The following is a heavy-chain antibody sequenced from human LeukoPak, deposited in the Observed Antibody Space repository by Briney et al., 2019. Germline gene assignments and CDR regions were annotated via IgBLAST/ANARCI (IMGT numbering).Heavy chain of an antibody. D-gene: IGHD7-27*01. J-gene: IGHJ4*02. V-gene: IGHV4-59*08. CDR3: ARFNWGGYYFDS. Sequence: PSETLSLTCTASNGSITSHYWSWIRQSPGQGPEWIGYVYYSGSTSYNPSLKSRVTVSMDTSKKQFSLIMKSVTGADTAVYFCARFNWGGYYFDSWGQGALVTVSS. CDR1: NGSITSHY. CDR2: VYYSGST.